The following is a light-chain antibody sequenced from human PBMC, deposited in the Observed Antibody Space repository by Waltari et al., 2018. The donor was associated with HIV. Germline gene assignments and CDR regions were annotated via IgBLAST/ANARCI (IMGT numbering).Light chain of an antibody. CDR3: QQYNHWPPYT. V-gene: IGKV3-15*01. CDR1: QSVNSH. Sequence: EVVMTQSRATLSVSPGERATLSCWASQSVNSHVAWYQHKPGQAPRLLIYGASTTAPGVPARFSGSGSGTEVTLTISRLQSEDSAVYYCQQYNHWPPYTFGQGPKLEIK. J-gene: IGKJ2*01. CDR2: GAS.